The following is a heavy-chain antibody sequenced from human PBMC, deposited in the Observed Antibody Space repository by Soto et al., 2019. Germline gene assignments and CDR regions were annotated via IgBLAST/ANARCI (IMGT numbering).Heavy chain of an antibody. CDR2: ILVGGST. V-gene: IGHV3-23*01. CDR3: ARDWSSTRYNWFDP. Sequence: GGSLRLSCAASGFICSSYDMSWVRQAPGKGLEWVSTILVGGSTHYEDSVKGRFTISRDNSKNTLYLQMNSLRAEDTALYYCARDWSSTRYNWFDPWGQGTRVTVSS. D-gene: IGHD3-3*01. CDR1: GFICSSYD. J-gene: IGHJ5*02.